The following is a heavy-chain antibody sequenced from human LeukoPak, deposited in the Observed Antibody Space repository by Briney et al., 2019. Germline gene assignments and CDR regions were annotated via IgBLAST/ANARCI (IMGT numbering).Heavy chain of an antibody. CDR2: INPNTGGT. J-gene: IGHJ4*02. Sequence: ASVKVSFKASGYTFTAYYMHWVRQAPGQGLEWMGWINPNTGGTNYAQKFQGRDTMTRDTSINTAYMELSRLTSDDTAVYYCARDDSFQFDYWGQGTLVTVSS. CDR3: ARDDSFQFDY. V-gene: IGHV1-2*02. CDR1: GYTFTAYY. D-gene: IGHD5-18*01.